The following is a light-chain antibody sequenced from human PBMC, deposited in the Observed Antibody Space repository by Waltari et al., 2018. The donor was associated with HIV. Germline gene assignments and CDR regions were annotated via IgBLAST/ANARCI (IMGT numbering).Light chain of an antibody. V-gene: IGLV1-47*01. Sequence: QSVLTQPPSESATPGQRVTISCSGGSSNTGSHSVYWYQQIPGTAPKLLIYRNNQRPSRVPDRFSGSKSGTSASLAISGLQSEDEADYYCAAWDDSLNSFVFGTGTRVTVL. CDR3: AAWDDSLNSFV. CDR1: SSNTGSHS. CDR2: RNN. J-gene: IGLJ1*01.